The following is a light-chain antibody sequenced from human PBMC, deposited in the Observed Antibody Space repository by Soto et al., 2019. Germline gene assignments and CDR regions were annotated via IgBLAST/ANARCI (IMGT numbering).Light chain of an antibody. J-gene: IGKJ1*01. CDR3: QQYENYWT. CDR2: KAS. V-gene: IGKV1-5*03. CDR1: QSISSW. Sequence: DIQMTQSPSTLSASVGDRVTTTCRASQSISSWLAWYQQKPGKAPKLLIYKASSLESGVPSRFSGSGSGTEFTLTISSLQPDDFATYYCQQYENYWTFGQGTKVDIK.